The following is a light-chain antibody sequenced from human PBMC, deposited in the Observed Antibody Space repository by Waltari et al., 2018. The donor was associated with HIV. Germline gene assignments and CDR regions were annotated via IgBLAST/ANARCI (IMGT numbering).Light chain of an antibody. V-gene: IGLV2-8*01. Sequence: SALPKPPSASGPPGQSVPTPCPGTNKEVGTFDYVSWYQQHPGSAPNLLIYEVTKRPSGVPDRFSGSKSGNTASLTITGLQAEDDGHYYCNSYVGNYVVVFGGGTKLTVL. CDR3: NSYVGNYVVV. CDR2: EVT. CDR1: NKEVGTFDY. J-gene: IGLJ2*01.